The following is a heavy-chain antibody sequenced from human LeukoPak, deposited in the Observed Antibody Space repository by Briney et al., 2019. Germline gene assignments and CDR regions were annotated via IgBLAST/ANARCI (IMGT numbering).Heavy chain of an antibody. CDR3: AKSYDTSGYGSYDAFDI. CDR2: ISGRSGGT. V-gene: IGHV3-23*01. CDR1: GFRFSNYA. D-gene: IGHD3-22*01. J-gene: IGHJ3*02. Sequence: GGSLRLSCAVSGFRFSNYAMSWVRQAPGKGLEWVSAISGRSGGTYYADSVKGRFTISRDNSKNTLYLQMNSLRAEDTAVYYCAKSYDTSGYGSYDAFDIWGQGTMVTVSS.